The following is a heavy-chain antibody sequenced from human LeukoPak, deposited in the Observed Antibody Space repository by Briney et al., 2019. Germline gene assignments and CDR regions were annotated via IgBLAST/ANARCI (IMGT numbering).Heavy chain of an antibody. CDR1: GGSFSGYY. CDR3: ARVRGYRYGYVDY. J-gene: IGHJ4*02. D-gene: IGHD5-18*01. V-gene: IGHV4-34*01. CDR2: INHSGST. Sequence: SETLSLTCAVYGGSFSGYYWSWIRQPPGKGLEWIGEINHSGSTNYNPSLKSRVTISVNTSKNQFSLKLSSVTAADTAVYYCARVRGYRYGYVDYWGQGTLVTVSS.